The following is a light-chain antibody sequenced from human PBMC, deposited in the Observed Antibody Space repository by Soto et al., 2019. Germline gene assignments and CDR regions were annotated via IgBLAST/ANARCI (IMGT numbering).Light chain of an antibody. CDR1: NIGSKS. Sequence: SYELTQPPSVSVAPGKTARITCGGNNIGSKSVHWYQQKPRQAPVLVIYYDSDRPSAIPERFSGSNSGNTATLTISRVEAGDEADYYCQVWDSSSDHPGVVFGGGTKLTVL. CDR3: QVWDSSSDHPGVV. J-gene: IGLJ2*01. CDR2: YDS. V-gene: IGLV3-21*04.